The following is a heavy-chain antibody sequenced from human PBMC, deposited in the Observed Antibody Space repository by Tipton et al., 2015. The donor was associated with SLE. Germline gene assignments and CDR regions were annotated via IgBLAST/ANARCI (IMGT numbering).Heavy chain of an antibody. V-gene: IGHV4-39*07. Sequence: LRLSFTVSGGSISSSSYYWGWIRQPPGKGLEWIGSIYYSGSTYYNPSLKSRVTISVDTSKNQFSLKLSSVTAADTAVYYCARDGGCSGGSCFDYWGQGTLVTVSS. CDR3: ARDGGCSGGSCFDY. CDR2: IYYSGST. J-gene: IGHJ4*02. CDR1: GGSISSSSYY. D-gene: IGHD2-15*01.